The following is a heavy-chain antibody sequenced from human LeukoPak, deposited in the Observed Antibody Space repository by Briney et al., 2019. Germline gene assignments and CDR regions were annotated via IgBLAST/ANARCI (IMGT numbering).Heavy chain of an antibody. Sequence: PGGSLRLSCAVSGFTFSSYSMNSVRQAPGKGLEWVSSISSSRGTIYYAASVKGRFTIPRDNAKNSLYLQMNSLRAEDTAVYYCARVPEGPIFGVLISPYYYYYMDVWGKGTTVTVSS. D-gene: IGHD3-3*01. CDR3: ARVPEGPIFGVLISPYYYYYMDV. CDR1: GFTFSSYS. V-gene: IGHV3-48*01. CDR2: ISSSRGTI. J-gene: IGHJ6*03.